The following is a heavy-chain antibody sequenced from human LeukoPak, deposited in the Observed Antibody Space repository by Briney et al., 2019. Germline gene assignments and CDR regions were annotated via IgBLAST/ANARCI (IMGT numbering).Heavy chain of an antibody. CDR1: GFTFSNYG. CDR3: ARGYYDFWSGYWSGEYYYYMDV. J-gene: IGHJ6*03. CDR2: IRYDGSNK. Sequence: GGSLRLSCAASGFTFSNYGMNWVRQGPGKGLEWVSYIRYDGSNKYYADSVKGRFTISRDNSKNTLYLQMNSLRAEDTAVYYCARGYYDFWSGYWSGEYYYYMDVWGKGTTVTVSS. V-gene: IGHV3-30*02. D-gene: IGHD3-3*01.